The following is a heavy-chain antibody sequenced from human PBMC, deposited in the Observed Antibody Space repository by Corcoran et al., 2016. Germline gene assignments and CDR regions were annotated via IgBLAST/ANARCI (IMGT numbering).Heavy chain of an antibody. CDR1: GFTFSNAW. CDR3: TTRIVGARRPFDI. CDR2: IKSKTDGGTT. V-gene: IGHV3-15*01. Sequence: EVQLVESGGGLVKPGGSLRLSCAASGFTFSNAWMSWVRQAPGKGLEWVGRIKSKTDGGTTDYAAPVKGRFTISRDDSKNTLYLQMNSLKTEDTAVYYGTTRIVGARRPFDIWGQRDNGHRLF. J-gene: IGHJ3*02. D-gene: IGHD1-26*01.